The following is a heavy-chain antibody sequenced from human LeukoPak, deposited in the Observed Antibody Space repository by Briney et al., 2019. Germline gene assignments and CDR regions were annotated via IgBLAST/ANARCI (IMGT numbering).Heavy chain of an antibody. J-gene: IGHJ4*02. CDR1: GGSISSYY. CDR3: ARFWYDILTGQQYFDY. D-gene: IGHD3-9*01. Sequence: PSETLSLTCTVSGGSISSYYWSWIRQPPGKGLEWIGYIYYSGSTYYNPSLKSRVTISVDTSKNQFSLKLSSVTAADTAVYYCARFWYDILTGQQYFDYWGQGTLVTVSS. CDR2: IYYSGST. V-gene: IGHV4-59*08.